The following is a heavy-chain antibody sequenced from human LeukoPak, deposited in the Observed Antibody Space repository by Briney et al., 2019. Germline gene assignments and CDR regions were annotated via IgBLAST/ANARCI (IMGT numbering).Heavy chain of an antibody. CDR3: ARGDPPYDFWSGYYMSGNWFDP. CDR2: IYYSGST. D-gene: IGHD3-3*01. Sequence: SETLSLTCTVSGGSLSSYYWSWIRQPPGKGLEWIGYIYYSGSTNYNPSLKSRVTLSVDTSKNQFSLKLSSVTAADTAVYYCARGDPPYDFWSGYYMSGNWFDPWGQGTLVTVSS. V-gene: IGHV4-59*12. CDR1: GGSLSSYY. J-gene: IGHJ5*02.